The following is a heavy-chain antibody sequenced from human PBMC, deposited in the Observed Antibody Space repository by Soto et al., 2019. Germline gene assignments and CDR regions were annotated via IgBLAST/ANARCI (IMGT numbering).Heavy chain of an antibody. J-gene: IGHJ4*02. CDR1: GVSVSSGSFH. D-gene: IGHD3-3*01. CDR2: AHYGGSV. V-gene: IGHV4-61*01. Sequence: SETLSLTCIVSGVSVSSGSFHCNWIRQSPGKGLEWIGYAHYGGSVNYDPSLKSRLTISVDTSKNQFFLKLTSVTAADTAVYCWARRYWSGHPDQLDYWGPGTLVTVSS. CDR3: ARRYWSGHPDQLDY.